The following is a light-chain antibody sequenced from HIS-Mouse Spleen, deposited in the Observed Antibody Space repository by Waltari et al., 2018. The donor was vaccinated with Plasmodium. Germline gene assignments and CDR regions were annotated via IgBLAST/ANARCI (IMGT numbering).Light chain of an antibody. J-gene: IGLJ3*02. CDR1: SANIGAGYD. V-gene: IGLV1-40*01. CDR3: QSYDSSLSGWV. Sequence: QSVLTQPPSVSAAPGQRVTIPCTGSSANIGAGYDVHCYHQLPGTAPKLLIYGNSNRPSGVPDRFSVSKSGTSASLAITGLQAEDEADYYCQSYDSSLSGWVFGGGTKLTVL. CDR2: GNS.